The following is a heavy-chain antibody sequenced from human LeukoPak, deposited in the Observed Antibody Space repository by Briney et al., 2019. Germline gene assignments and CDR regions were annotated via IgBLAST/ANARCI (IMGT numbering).Heavy chain of an antibody. CDR2: IKQDGTEK. V-gene: IGHV3-7*01. CDR3: AKVAKYYYGSETYYFFEH. J-gene: IGHJ4*02. CDR1: GFTFTTYW. Sequence: GGSLRLSCAASGFTFTTYWMSWVRQAPGKGLEWVANIKQDGTEKYYVDSVKGRFTISRDNAKNSLYLQMSSLRVEDTAVYYCAKVAKYYYGSETYYFFEHWGQGTPVTASS. D-gene: IGHD3-10*01.